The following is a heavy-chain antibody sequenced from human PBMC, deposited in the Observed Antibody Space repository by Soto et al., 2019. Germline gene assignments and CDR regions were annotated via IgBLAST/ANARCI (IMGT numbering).Heavy chain of an antibody. CDR3: ASHCSGGSCYLPYFDY. CDR1: GFTFSSYS. Sequence: PGGSLRLSCAASGFTFSSYSMNWVRQAPGKGLEWVSSISSSSSYIYYADSVKGRFTISRDNAKNSLYLQMNSLRAEDTAVYYCASHCSGGSCYLPYFDYWGQGTLVTVSS. V-gene: IGHV3-21*01. D-gene: IGHD2-15*01. CDR2: ISSSSSYI. J-gene: IGHJ4*02.